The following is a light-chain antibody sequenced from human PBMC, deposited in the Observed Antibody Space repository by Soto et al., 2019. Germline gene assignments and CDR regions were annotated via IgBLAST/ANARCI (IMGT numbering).Light chain of an antibody. CDR2: DAS. Sequence: IQMTQSPSTLSASVGGRVTITCRASQSISSWLAWYQQKPGKAPKLLIYDASSLESGVPSRFSGSGSGTEFTLTISSLQPDDFATYYCQHYNSYSEAFGQGTKVDI. J-gene: IGKJ1*01. CDR3: QHYNSYSEA. CDR1: QSISSW. V-gene: IGKV1-5*01.